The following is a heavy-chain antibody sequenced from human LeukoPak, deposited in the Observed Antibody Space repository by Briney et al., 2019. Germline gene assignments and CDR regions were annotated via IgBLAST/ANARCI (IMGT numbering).Heavy chain of an antibody. V-gene: IGHV3-43*01. D-gene: IGHD5-18*01. J-gene: IGHJ4*02. CDR2: ISWDGGST. Sequence: GSLRLSCAASGFTFDDYTMHWVRQAPGKGLEWVSLISWDGGSTYYADSVKGRFTISRDNSKNTLYLQMNSLRAEDTAVYYCAKDKAAMVIYYFDYWGQGTLVTVSS. CDR3: AKDKAAMVIYYFDY. CDR1: GFTFDDYT.